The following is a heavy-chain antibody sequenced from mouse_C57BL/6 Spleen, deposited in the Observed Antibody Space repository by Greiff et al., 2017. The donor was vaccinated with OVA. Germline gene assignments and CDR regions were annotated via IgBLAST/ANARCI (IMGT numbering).Heavy chain of an antibody. D-gene: IGHD5-5*01. CDR3: ASELPFAY. CDR1: GFTFSSYG. Sequence: DVMLVESGGDLVKPGGSLKLSCAASGFTFSSYGMSWVRQTPDKRLEWVATISSGGSYTYYPDSVKGRFTISRDNAKNTLYLQMSSLKSEDTAMYYCASELPFAYWGQGTLVTVSA. J-gene: IGHJ3*01. V-gene: IGHV5-6*02. CDR2: ISSGGSYT.